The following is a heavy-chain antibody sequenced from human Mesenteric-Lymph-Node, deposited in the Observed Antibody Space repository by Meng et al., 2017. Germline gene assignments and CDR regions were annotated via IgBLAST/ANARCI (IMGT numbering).Heavy chain of an antibody. V-gene: IGHV1-46*01. CDR1: GYTFTSYY. Sequence: ASVKVSCKASGYTFTSYYMHWVRQAPGQGLEWMGIINPSGGSTSYAQKFQGRVTMTRDTSTSTVYMELSSLRSEDTAVYYCARAQGYNLGLSGYFQHWGQGTLVTVSS. D-gene: IGHD5-24*01. CDR2: INPSGGST. J-gene: IGHJ1*01. CDR3: ARAQGYNLGLSGYFQH.